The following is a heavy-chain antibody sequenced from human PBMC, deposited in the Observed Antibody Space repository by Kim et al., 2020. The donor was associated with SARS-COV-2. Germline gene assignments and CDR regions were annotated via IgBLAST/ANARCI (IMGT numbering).Heavy chain of an antibody. CDR3: AKEKPTGYYYDSSGYASLDY. Sequence: GRFTISRDNSKNTLYLQMNSLRAEDTAVYYCAKEKPTGYYYDSSGYASLDYWGQGTLVTVSS. V-gene: IGHV3-30*02. D-gene: IGHD3-22*01. J-gene: IGHJ4*02.